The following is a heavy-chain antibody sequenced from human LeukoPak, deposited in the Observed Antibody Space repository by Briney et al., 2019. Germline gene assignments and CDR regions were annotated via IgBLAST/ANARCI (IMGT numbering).Heavy chain of an antibody. J-gene: IGHJ5*02. CDR1: GGSISSHY. CDR2: ISYSGSI. Sequence: SETLSLTCTVSGGSISSHYWSWIRQPPGKGLEWIGYISYSGSINYNPSLKSRVTISVDTSKNQFSLKLSSVTAADTAVYYCARVCYYYDSSGYSPWGQGTLVTVSS. D-gene: IGHD3-22*01. V-gene: IGHV4-59*11. CDR3: ARVCYYYDSSGYSP.